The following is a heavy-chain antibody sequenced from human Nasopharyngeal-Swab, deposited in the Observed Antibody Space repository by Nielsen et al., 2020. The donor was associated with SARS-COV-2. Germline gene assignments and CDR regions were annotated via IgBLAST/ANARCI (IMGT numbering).Heavy chain of an antibody. CDR1: GFTFSSYA. CDR2: ISGSGGST. V-gene: IGHV3-23*01. CDR3: AKDEENYYYGMDV. J-gene: IGHJ6*02. Sequence: GESLKISCAASGFTFSSYAMSWVRQAPGKGPEWVSAISGSGGSTYYADSVKGRFTISRDNSKNTLYLQMNSLRAEDTAVYYCAKDEENYYYGMDVWGQGTTVTVSS.